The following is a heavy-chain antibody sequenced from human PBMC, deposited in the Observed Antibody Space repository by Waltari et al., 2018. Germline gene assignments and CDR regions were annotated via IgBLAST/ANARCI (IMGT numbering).Heavy chain of an antibody. Sequence: QVHLVQSGAEVKKPGASVKLSCKASGYTFTGHFIPWVRQAPGHGLERMGYITTNTGVPDRAQKIQSKVTMTRDTSISTAYMDVDDRKFGDTAVYYCAGGGGYGGDSVADYWDQGTLVAVSS. CDR2: ITTNTGVP. J-gene: IGHJ4*02. CDR3: AGGGGYGGDSVADY. D-gene: IGHD2-21*02. CDR1: GYTFTGHF. V-gene: IGHV1-2*02.